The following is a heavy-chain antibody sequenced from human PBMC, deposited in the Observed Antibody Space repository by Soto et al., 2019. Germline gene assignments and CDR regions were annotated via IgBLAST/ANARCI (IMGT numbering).Heavy chain of an antibody. CDR3: ARDLWGYCGTDCYPLDV. D-gene: IGHD2-21*02. Sequence: SETLSLTCSVSGDSISNSRFYWAWIRQPPGEGLDWIGSIYYSGSTNYNPSLKSRVTISVDTSKNQFSLKLNSVTAADTAVYYCARDLWGYCGTDCYPLDVWGQGTTVTVSS. CDR2: IYYSGST. J-gene: IGHJ6*02. CDR1: GDSISNSRFY. V-gene: IGHV4-39*07.